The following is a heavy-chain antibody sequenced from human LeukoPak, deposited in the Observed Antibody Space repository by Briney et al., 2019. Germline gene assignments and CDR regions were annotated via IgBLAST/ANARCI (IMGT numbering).Heavy chain of an antibody. J-gene: IGHJ4*02. CDR3: LKDRDGSWAFDC. D-gene: IGHD5-24*01. CDR1: GFTFTSHT. CDR2: ITSNENFR. V-gene: IGHV3-30*04. Sequence: GRSPRLSCAASGFTFTSHTMHWVRQAPGKGLEWVTTITSNENFRFYADSVKGRFTVSRDNSKNTLYLQLDSLTVEDTALYYCLKDRDGSWAFDCWGQGTLVTVSS.